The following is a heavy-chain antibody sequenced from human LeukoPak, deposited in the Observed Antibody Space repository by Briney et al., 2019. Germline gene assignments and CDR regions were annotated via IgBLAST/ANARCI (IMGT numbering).Heavy chain of an antibody. D-gene: IGHD5-12*01. V-gene: IGHV3-30*02. J-gene: IGHJ4*02. Sequence: GGSLRLSCAASGFTFSSYGMHWVRQAPGKGLEWVAFIRYDGTNKYYADSVKGRFTISRDNSKNTLYLQMDSLRAEDTAVYYCSKDGRGYSGYDLYYLDYWGQGTLVTVSS. CDR3: SKDGRGYSGYDLYYLDY. CDR1: GFTFSSYG. CDR2: IRYDGTNK.